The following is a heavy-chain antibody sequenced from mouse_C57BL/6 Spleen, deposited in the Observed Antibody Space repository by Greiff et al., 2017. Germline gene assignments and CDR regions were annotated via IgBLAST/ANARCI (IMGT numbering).Heavy chain of an antibody. CDR3: ARSTWFDY. D-gene: IGHD4-1*02. J-gene: IGHJ2*01. Sequence: VQLQQPGAELVMPGASVKLSCKASGYTFTSYWMHWVKQRPGQGLEWIGEIDPSDSYTNYNQKFKGKSTLTVDKTSSTAYMHLSSLTSEDSAVYYCARSTWFDYWGQGTTLTVSS. CDR1: GYTFTSYW. V-gene: IGHV1-69*01. CDR2: IDPSDSYT.